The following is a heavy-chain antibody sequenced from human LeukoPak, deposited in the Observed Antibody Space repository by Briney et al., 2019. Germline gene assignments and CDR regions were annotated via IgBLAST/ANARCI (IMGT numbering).Heavy chain of an antibody. D-gene: IGHD1-26*01. J-gene: IGHJ3*02. CDR3: ARGSGREHYDAFDI. CDR2: ISAYNGNT. V-gene: IGHV1-18*01. Sequence: GASVKVSCKASGYTFTSYGISWVRRAPGQGLEWMGWISAYNGNTNYAQKLQGRVTMTTDTSTSTAYMELRSLRSDDTAVYYCARGSGREHYDAFDIWGQGTMVTVSS. CDR1: GYTFTSYG.